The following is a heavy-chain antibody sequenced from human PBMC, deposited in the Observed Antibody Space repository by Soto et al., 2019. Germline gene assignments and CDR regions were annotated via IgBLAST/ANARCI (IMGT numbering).Heavy chain of an antibody. Sequence: GASVKVSCKASGYTFTSYGISWVRQAPGQGLEWMGWISAYNGNTNYAQKLQGRVTMTTDTSTSTAYMELRSLRSDDTAVYYCARDTSNVRCCGAFDIWGQGTMVTVSS. D-gene: IGHD2-2*01. CDR1: GYTFTSYG. CDR3: ARDTSNVRCCGAFDI. CDR2: ISAYNGNT. J-gene: IGHJ3*02. V-gene: IGHV1-18*01.